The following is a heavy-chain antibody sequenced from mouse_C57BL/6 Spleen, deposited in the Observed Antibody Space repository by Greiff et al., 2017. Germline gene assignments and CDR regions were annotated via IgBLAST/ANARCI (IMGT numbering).Heavy chain of an antibody. D-gene: IGHD2-3*01. CDR2: INPNNGGT. CDR3: ARSRDGYYWYFDV. CDR1: GYTFTDYN. Sequence: EVKLMESGPELVKPGASVKMSCRTSGYTFTDYNMHWVKQSHGKSLEWIGYINPNNGGTSYTQNFKGKATLTVNKSSTRVYMEHRRLTSEDSAIYYGARSRDGYYWYFDVWGTGTTVTVSA. J-gene: IGHJ1*03. V-gene: IGHV1-22*01.